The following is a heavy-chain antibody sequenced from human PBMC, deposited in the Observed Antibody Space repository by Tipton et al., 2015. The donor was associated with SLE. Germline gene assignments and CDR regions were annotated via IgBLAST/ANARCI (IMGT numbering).Heavy chain of an antibody. J-gene: IGHJ4*02. CDR3: ARLGSGSYDY. Sequence: TLSLTCTVSGGSISSHYWSWIRQPPGKGLEWIGYIYYSGSTNYNPSLKSRVTISVDTSKNQFSLKLSSVTAADTAVYYCARLGSGSYDYWGQGTLVTVSS. D-gene: IGHD3-10*01. CDR2: IYYSGST. V-gene: IGHV4-59*11. CDR1: GGSISSHY.